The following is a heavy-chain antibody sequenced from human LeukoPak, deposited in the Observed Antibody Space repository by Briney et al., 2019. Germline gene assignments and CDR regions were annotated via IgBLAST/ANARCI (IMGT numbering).Heavy chain of an antibody. CDR2: INPNNGGT. D-gene: IGHD3-9*01. V-gene: IGHV1-2*02. J-gene: IGHJ4*02. Sequence: ASVKVSCKASGYTFTDYYMHWVRQAPGQGLEWMGWINPNNGGTNYAQKFQGRVTLTRDTSLSTAYMELSRLRSDDTAVYYCARDREDILTGYDYWGQGTLVTVSS. CDR1: GYTFTDYY. CDR3: ARDREDILTGYDY.